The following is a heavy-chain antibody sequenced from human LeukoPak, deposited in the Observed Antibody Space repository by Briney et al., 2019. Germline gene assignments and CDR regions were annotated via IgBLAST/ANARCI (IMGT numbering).Heavy chain of an antibody. CDR2: ISYDGSNK. J-gene: IGHJ4*02. V-gene: IGHV3-30-3*01. CDR3: AKDWRAQQLVGG. D-gene: IGHD6-13*01. Sequence: SGGSLRLSCAASGFTFSSYAMHWVRQAPGKGLEWVAVISYDGSNKYYADSVKGRFTISRDNSKNTLYLQMNSLRAEDTAVYYCAKDWRAQQLVGGWGQGTLVTVSS. CDR1: GFTFSSYA.